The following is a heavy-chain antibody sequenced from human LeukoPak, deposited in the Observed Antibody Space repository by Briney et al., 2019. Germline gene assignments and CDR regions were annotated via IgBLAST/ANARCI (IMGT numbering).Heavy chain of an antibody. Sequence: GASVKVSCKASGYTFTNYGISWVRQAPGQGLEWMGWINTDNGNTNYAQKLQGRVTMTTDTSTSTVYMELRTLRSDDTAVYYCARDQGGATSDPWGQGTLVTVSS. D-gene: IGHD1-26*01. V-gene: IGHV1-18*01. CDR3: ARDQGGATSDP. CDR2: INTDNGNT. CDR1: GYTFTNYG. J-gene: IGHJ5*02.